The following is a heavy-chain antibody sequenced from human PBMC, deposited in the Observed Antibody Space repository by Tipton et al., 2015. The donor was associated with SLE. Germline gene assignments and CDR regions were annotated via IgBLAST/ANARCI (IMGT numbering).Heavy chain of an antibody. D-gene: IGHD3-9*01. CDR1: GGSIRSGGYY. CDR3: ARQYDILTPLQH. Sequence: TLSLTCTVSGGSIRSGGYYWSWIRQHPGKGLEWIGYIYYSGSTYYNPSLKSRVTISVDTSKNQFSLKLSSVTAADTAVYYCARQYDILTPLQHWGQGTLVTVSS. CDR2: IYYSGST. J-gene: IGHJ1*01. V-gene: IGHV4-31*03.